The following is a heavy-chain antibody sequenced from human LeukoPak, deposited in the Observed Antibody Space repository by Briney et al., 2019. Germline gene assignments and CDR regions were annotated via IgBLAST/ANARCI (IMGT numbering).Heavy chain of an antibody. CDR2: INHSRST. Sequence: KPSETLSLTCAVYGGSFSGYYWSWIRQPPGKGLEWIGEINHSRSTNYNPSLKSRVTISVDTSKNQFSLKLSSVTAADTAVYYCARGDGYYDFWSGYYHFDYWGQGTLVTVSS. CDR3: ARGDGYYDFWSGYYHFDY. D-gene: IGHD3-3*01. J-gene: IGHJ4*02. CDR1: GGSFSGYY. V-gene: IGHV4-34*01.